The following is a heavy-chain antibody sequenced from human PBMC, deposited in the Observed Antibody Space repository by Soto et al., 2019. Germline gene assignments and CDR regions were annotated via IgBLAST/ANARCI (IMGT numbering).Heavy chain of an antibody. D-gene: IGHD6-19*01. Sequence: QVQLVQSGAEVKKPGASVKVSCKASGYTFINYYMHWVRQAPGQWLEWMGIINPNGGSTTYAQKFQGRVTLTRDTSTNTVNMELSRLRSEDTAVYYCAREKWLVRRNDPFDIWGQGTMVTVSS. CDR2: INPNGGST. CDR1: GYTFINYY. V-gene: IGHV1-46*01. CDR3: AREKWLVRRNDPFDI. J-gene: IGHJ3*02.